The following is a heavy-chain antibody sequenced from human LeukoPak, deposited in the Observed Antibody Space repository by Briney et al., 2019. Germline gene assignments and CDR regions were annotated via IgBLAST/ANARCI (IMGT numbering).Heavy chain of an antibody. J-gene: IGHJ4*02. CDR2: IYYSGST. CDR1: GGSISSSSYY. D-gene: IGHD2-8*01. CDR3: ARDGGYCTNIDTSSCYGYFDS. Sequence: SETLSLTCTVSGGSISSSSYYWGWIRQPPGKGLECIGSIYYSGSTYYNPSLKSRVTISVDTSKNQFSLKLSSVTAADTAVYFCARDGGYCTNIDTSSCYGYFDSWGQGTLVIVSS. V-gene: IGHV4-39*07.